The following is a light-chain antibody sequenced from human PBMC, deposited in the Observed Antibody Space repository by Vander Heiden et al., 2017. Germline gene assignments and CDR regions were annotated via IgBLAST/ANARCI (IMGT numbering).Light chain of an antibody. Sequence: SYELTPPLSVSVSPGQTANITCSGDECGDKYASWYQQKPGQSPVMIIYQGMKRPSGVPERFSTSNSGNTATLTISGTQAMDEADYYCQAWDTSNVVFGGGTRLSVL. CDR2: QGM. CDR1: ECGDKY. V-gene: IGLV3-1*01. J-gene: IGLJ2*01. CDR3: QAWDTSNVV.